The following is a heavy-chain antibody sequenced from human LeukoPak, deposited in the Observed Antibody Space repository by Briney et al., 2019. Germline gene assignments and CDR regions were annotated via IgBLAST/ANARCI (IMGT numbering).Heavy chain of an antibody. V-gene: IGHV1-69*05. CDR1: GGTFSSYA. CDR3: ARDGPGPYYYYMDV. CDR2: IIPIFGTA. J-gene: IGHJ6*03. Sequence: SVKVSCKASGGTFSSYAISWVRQAPGQGLEWMGRIIPIFGTANYAQKFQGRVTIATDESTSTAYMELSSLRSEDTAVYYCARDGPGPYYYYMDVWGKGTTVTVSS.